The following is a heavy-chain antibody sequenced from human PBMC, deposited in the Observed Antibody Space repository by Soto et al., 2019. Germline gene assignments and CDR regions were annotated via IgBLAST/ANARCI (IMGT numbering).Heavy chain of an antibody. D-gene: IGHD3-10*01. V-gene: IGHV4-59*01. CDR3: ARGTTRVRGVIGSWFDP. CDR1: GGSISSYY. J-gene: IGHJ5*02. CDR2: IYYSGST. Sequence: TLSLTCTVSGGSISSYYWSWIRQPPGKGLEWIGYIYYSGSTNYNPSLKSRVTISVDTSKNQFSLKLSSVTAADTAVYYCARGTTRVRGVIGSWFDPWGQGTLVTVSS.